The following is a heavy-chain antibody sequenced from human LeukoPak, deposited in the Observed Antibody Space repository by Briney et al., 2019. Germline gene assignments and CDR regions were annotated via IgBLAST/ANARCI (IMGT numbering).Heavy chain of an antibody. D-gene: IGHD1-7*01. CDR2: IGDNGSIT. CDR1: GFTFSSYA. Sequence: GGSLRLSCAASGFTFSSYAMTWVRQAPGKGLEWVSTIGDNGSITLYADSVKGRFTISRDSSKSTLYLQMSSLRAEDTAMYYCARDRVPGTSPKMDYWGQGTLVTVSS. CDR3: ARDRVPGTSPKMDY. J-gene: IGHJ4*02. V-gene: IGHV3-23*01.